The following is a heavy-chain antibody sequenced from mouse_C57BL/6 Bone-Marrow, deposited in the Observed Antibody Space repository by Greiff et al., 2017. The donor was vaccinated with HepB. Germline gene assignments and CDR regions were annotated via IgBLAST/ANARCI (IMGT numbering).Heavy chain of an antibody. V-gene: IGHV1-55*01. CDR3: TRGLYYAMDY. CDR1: GYTFTSYW. J-gene: IGHJ4*01. Sequence: QVQLQQPGAELVRPGSSVKLSCKASGYTFTSYWITWVKQRPGQGLEWIGDIYPGSGSTNYNEKFKSKATLTVDTSSSTAYMQLSSLTSEDSAVYYCTRGLYYAMDYWGQGTSVTVSS. CDR2: IYPGSGST.